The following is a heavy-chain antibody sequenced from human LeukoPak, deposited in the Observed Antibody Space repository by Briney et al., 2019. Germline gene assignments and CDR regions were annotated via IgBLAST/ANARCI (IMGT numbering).Heavy chain of an antibody. CDR3: ARYSGYDLWYYFDY. D-gene: IGHD5-12*01. CDR2: IYPGDSDT. Sequence: GESLQISCKGSGYSFTNYWIGWVRQVPGKGLEWMGIIYPGDSDTRYSPSFQGQVTISADKSISTAYLQWSSLKASDTAMYYCARYSGYDLWYYFDYWGQGTLVTVSS. V-gene: IGHV5-51*01. CDR1: GYSFTNYW. J-gene: IGHJ4*02.